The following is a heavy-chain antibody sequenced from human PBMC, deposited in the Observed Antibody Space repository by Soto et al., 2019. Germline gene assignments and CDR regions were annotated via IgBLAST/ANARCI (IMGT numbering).Heavy chain of an antibody. V-gene: IGHV3-11*06. CDR3: AREGCSGGSCEGYYFDY. J-gene: IGHJ4*02. Sequence: GGSLRLSCAASGFTFSDYYMSWIRQAPGKGLEWVSYISSSSSYTNYADSVKGRFTISRDNAKNSLYLQMNSLRAEDTAVYYCAREGCSGGSCEGYYFDYWGQGTLVTVSS. CDR2: ISSSSSYT. D-gene: IGHD2-15*01. CDR1: GFTFSDYY.